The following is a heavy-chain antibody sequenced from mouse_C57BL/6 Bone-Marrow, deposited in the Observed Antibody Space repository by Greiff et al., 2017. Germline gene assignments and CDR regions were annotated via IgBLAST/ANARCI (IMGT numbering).Heavy chain of an antibody. CDR1: GYTFTSYG. J-gene: IGHJ2*01. CDR3: ARRGADYYRFDY. Sequence: VQLQQSGAELARPGASVKLSCKASGYTFTSYGISWVKQRTGQGLEWIGEIYPRSGNTYYNEKFKGKATLTADKSSSTAYMELRSLTSEDSAVYFCARRGADYYRFDYWGQGTTLTVSS. CDR2: IYPRSGNT. D-gene: IGHD1-1*01. V-gene: IGHV1-81*01.